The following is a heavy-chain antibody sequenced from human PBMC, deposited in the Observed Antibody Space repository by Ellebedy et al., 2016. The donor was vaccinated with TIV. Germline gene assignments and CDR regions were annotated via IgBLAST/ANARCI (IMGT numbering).Heavy chain of an antibody. CDR1: GFTFSSYA. D-gene: IGHD4-17*01. CDR2: IYGNGGST. V-gene: IGHV3-23*01. CDR3: AKLPLQYGVGWFDP. J-gene: IGHJ5*02. Sequence: GGSLRLSXGASGFTFSSYAMSWVRQAPGKGLEWVSVIYGNGGSTYYADSVKGRFTISRDNSNNTLYLQMNNLRAEDTAVYYCAKLPLQYGVGWFDPWGQGTLVIVSS.